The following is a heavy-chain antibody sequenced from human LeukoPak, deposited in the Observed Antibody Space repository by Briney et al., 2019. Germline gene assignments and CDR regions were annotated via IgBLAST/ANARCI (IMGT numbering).Heavy chain of an antibody. D-gene: IGHD4-17*01. V-gene: IGHV3-7*01. CDR3: ATDTGHGYFES. J-gene: IGHJ4*02. CDR1: GFIFSNYW. Sequence: GGSLRLSCAASGFIFSNYWMSWLRQAPGKGLEWVANIRQEGIKKNYVDSVEGRFTISRDNAQNPVYLQMTSLRAEDTAVYYCATDTGHGYFESWGQGTLVTVSS. CDR2: IRQEGIKK.